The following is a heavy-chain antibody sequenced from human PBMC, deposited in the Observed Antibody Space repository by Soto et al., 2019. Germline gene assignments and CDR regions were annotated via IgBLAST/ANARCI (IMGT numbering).Heavy chain of an antibody. CDR2: INHSGST. D-gene: IGHD5-12*01. Sequence: QVQLQQWGAGLLKPSETLSLTCAVYGGSFSGYYWSWIRQPPGKGLEWIGEINHSGSTNYNPSLKSRVTISVDTSKNQFSLKLSSVTAADTAVYYCALEAPSDGYTIDYWGQGTLVTVSS. CDR1: GGSFSGYY. V-gene: IGHV4-34*01. J-gene: IGHJ4*02. CDR3: ALEAPSDGYTIDY.